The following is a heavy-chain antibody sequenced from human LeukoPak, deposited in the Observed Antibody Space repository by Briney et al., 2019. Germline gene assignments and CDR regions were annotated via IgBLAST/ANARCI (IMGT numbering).Heavy chain of an antibody. V-gene: IGHV4-61*02. Sequence: SQTLSLTCTVPGVSISSGLYYWSWIRQPAGRGLEWIGRKYTTGSTNYNPSLKSRVTVSVDTSKNQFSLKLSSVTAADTAVYYCARDRREYYYDSSGYYYYYGMDVWGQGTTVTVSS. CDR3: ARDRREYYYDSSGYYYYYGMDV. CDR2: KYTTGST. CDR1: GVSISSGLYY. D-gene: IGHD3-22*01. J-gene: IGHJ6*02.